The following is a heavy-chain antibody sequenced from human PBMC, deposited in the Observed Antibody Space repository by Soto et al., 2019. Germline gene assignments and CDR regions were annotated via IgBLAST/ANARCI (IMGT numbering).Heavy chain of an antibody. V-gene: IGHV4-34*01. J-gene: IGHJ4*02. CDR3: ARGGVPHVSGWYF. D-gene: IGHD6-19*01. CDR1: GGSLDDYY. CDR2: INQSGST. Sequence: QVQLQQWGAGLLKPSETLSLTCAVFGGSLDDYYWNWIRQPPGKGLEWIGEINQSGSTSNNPSLKIRVTISVDTSKNHISLKLTSVTAADTAIYYCARGGVPHVSGWYFWGQGNLVTVAS.